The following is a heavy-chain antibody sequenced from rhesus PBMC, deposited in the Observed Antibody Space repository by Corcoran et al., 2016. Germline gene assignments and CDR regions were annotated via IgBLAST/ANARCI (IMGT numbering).Heavy chain of an antibody. Sequence: QVKLQQSGPGLVKPSETPSLTCAVSGGSFSSYWWAWIRQPPGKGLEGIGEIKGKIGNPINSPALKSRVTISEDASKNQFSLKLSSVTAADTAVYYCGRSVAGVDYWGQGVLVTVSS. D-gene: IGHD4-29*01. CDR2: IKGKIGNP. CDR3: GRSVAGVDY. J-gene: IGHJ4*01. CDR1: GGSFSSYW. V-gene: IGHV4-80*01.